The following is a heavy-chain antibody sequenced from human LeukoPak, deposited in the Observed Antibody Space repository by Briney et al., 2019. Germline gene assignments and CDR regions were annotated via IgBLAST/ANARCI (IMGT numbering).Heavy chain of an antibody. CDR1: GFTFSSYG. CDR2: IWYDGSNK. D-gene: IGHD2-15*01. Sequence: GGSLRLSCAASGFTFSSYGMRWVRQAPGKGLEWVAVIWYDGSNKYYADSVKGRFTISRDNSKNTLYLQINSLRAEDTAVYYCARDCSGGSCFFVWGQGTTVTVSS. V-gene: IGHV3-33*01. J-gene: IGHJ6*02. CDR3: ARDCSGGSCFFV.